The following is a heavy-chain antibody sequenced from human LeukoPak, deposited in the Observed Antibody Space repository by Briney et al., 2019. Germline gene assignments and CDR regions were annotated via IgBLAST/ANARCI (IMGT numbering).Heavy chain of an antibody. J-gene: IGHJ3*02. V-gene: IGHV5-51*01. CDR1: GCSFTTNW. CDR3: VRSPRDGYHDAFDI. Sequence: GESPEISCKGSGCSFTTNWIGWVRQMPGKGLEWVGIIYHVDSETRFSPSFQGQVTISADKSISTPYLQWSSLQASDTAMYYCVRSPRDGYHDAFDIWGQGTIVTAS. D-gene: IGHD5-24*01. CDR2: IYHVDSET.